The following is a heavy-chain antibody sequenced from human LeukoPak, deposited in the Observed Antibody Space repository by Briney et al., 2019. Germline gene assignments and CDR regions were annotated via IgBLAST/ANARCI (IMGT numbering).Heavy chain of an antibody. J-gene: IGHJ5*02. CDR1: GYSLSSGYY. Sequence: PSETLSLTCTVSGYSLSSGYYWGWIRQPPGKGLEWIGSIYHSGKTYYNPSLKSRVTISVDTSKNQFSLRLSSVTAADTAVYYCAREGDSNSVGWFDPWGQGTLVTVSS. D-gene: IGHD6-13*01. CDR2: IYHSGKT. V-gene: IGHV4-38-2*02. CDR3: AREGDSNSVGWFDP.